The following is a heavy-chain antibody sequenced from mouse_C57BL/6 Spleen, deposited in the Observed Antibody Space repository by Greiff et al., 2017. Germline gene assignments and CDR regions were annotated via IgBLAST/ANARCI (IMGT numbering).Heavy chain of an antibody. CDR1: GFTFSDYY. CDR3: ARERAQPSYAMDY. Sequence: EVMLVESEGGLVQPGSSMKLSCTASGFTFSDYYMAWVRQVPEKGLEWVANINYDGSSTDYLDSLKSRFIISRDNAKNILYLQMSSLKSEDTATYYCARERAQPSYAMDYWGQGTSVTVSS. J-gene: IGHJ4*01. V-gene: IGHV5-16*01. CDR2: INYDGSST. D-gene: IGHD3-2*02.